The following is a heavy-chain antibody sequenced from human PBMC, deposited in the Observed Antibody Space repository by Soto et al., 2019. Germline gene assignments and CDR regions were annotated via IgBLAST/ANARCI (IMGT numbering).Heavy chain of an antibody. J-gene: IGHJ5*02. CDR2: IYHSGST. V-gene: IGHV4-4*02. Sequence: SETLSLTCAVSSGSISSSNWWSWVRQPPGKGLEWIGEIYHSGSTNYNPSLKSRVTISVDKSKNQFSLKLSSVTAADTAVYYCARQAGRYFDSGHPHPLIWFDPWGQGTLVTVSS. D-gene: IGHD3-9*01. CDR3: ARQAGRYFDSGHPHPLIWFDP. CDR1: SGSISSSNW.